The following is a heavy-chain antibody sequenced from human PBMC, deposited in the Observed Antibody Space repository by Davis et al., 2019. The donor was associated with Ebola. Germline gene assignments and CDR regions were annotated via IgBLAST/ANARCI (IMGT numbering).Heavy chain of an antibody. V-gene: IGHV1-69*04. CDR2: IIPMHDVT. D-gene: IGHD3-10*01. J-gene: IGHJ4*02. CDR3: ARGPWVITARRGLTLDF. CDR1: GGSFTTYDA. Sequence: SVKVSCKPSGGSFTTYDAINWVRQAPGRGLEWMGRIIPMHDVTNYSKKFQDRVTFSADTSTRTMYLTLTSLTSEDTAIYYCARGPWVITARRGLTLDFWGQGTLVTVSS.